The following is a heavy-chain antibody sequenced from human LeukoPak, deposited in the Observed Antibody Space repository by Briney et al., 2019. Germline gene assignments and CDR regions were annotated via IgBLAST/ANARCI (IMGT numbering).Heavy chain of an antibody. J-gene: IGHJ2*01. CDR3: ARGRFLEWLLSADWYFDL. V-gene: IGHV1-2*02. D-gene: IGHD3-3*01. Sequence: GASVKVSCKASGYTFIGYYMHWVRQAPGQGLEWMGWINPNSGGTNYAQKFQGRVTMTRDTSISTAYMELSRPRSDDTAVYYCARGRFLEWLLSADWYFDLWGRGTLVTVSS. CDR2: INPNSGGT. CDR1: GYTFIGYY.